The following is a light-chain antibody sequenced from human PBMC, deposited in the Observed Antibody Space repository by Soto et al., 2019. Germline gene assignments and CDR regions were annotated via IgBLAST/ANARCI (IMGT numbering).Light chain of an antibody. CDR3: SSYTSSSPLV. CDR2: DVS. V-gene: IGLV2-14*01. J-gene: IGLJ1*01. CDR1: SSDVGGYNY. Sequence: QSALTQPASVSGSPGQSITISCTGTSSDVGGYNYVSWYQQHPGKAPKLMIYDVSNRPSGVSNRFSGSKSGNTASLTISGLQAEDEAEYYCSSYTSSSPLVFATGTKVTVL.